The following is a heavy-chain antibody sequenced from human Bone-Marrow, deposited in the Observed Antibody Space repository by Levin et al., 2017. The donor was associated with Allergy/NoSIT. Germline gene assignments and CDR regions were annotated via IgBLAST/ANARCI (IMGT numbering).Heavy chain of an antibody. J-gene: IGHJ3*02. CDR2: IKYDGSEK. V-gene: IGHV3-7*01. D-gene: IGHD3-22*01. CDR3: ARIYDSTGYYSGVGAFDI. Sequence: HAGGSLRLSCAASVFTFDAYWMTWVRQAPGKGLEWVAKIKYDGSEKKYVDSVKGRFTIARDNAKNLLFLQMNSLRAEDTAVYYCARIYDSTGYYSGVGAFDIWGQGTMVAVSS. CDR1: VFTFDAYW.